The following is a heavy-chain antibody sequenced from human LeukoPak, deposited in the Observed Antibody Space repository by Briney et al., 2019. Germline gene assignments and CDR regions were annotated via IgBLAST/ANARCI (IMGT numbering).Heavy chain of an antibody. D-gene: IGHD3-10*01. Sequence: PGGSLRLSCVGSGFTFSRYWLNWVRQAPGKGLEWVANMNQDGSEIYYLDSVKGRFTISRDNAKNSVYLQMNSLRAEDTAVYYCARGPTILLVDYWGQGTLVTVSS. V-gene: IGHV3-7*01. CDR2: MNQDGSEI. J-gene: IGHJ4*02. CDR1: GFTFSRYW. CDR3: ARGPTILLVDY.